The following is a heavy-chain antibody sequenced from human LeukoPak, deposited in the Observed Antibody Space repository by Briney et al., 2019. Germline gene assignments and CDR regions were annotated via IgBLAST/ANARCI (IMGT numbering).Heavy chain of an antibody. J-gene: IGHJ4*02. CDR3: ARGRLRGSGYPAYFDY. CDR2: MNPNSGNT. CDR1: GYTFTSYD. Sequence: GASVTVSCKASGYTFTSYDINWVRQATGQGLEWMGWMNPNSGNTGYAQKFQGRVTMTRNTSISTAYMELSSLRSEDTAVYYCARGRLRGSGYPAYFDYWGQGTLVTVSS. V-gene: IGHV1-8*01. D-gene: IGHD3-22*01.